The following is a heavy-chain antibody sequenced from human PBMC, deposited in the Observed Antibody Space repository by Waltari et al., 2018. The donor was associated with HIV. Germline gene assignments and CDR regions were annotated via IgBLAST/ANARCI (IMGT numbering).Heavy chain of an antibody. J-gene: IGHJ1*01. Sequence: QVQLIQSGAEVKKPGASVKVSCKASGYTRTELSLTGVRQAPGKGLEWMGGFDPEEGETIYSQNFQGRFTMTEDTSIETAYMELTSLTSEDTAVYFCATGVDRFFDVWGQGTLVTVSS. CDR1: GYTRTELS. D-gene: IGHD3-9*01. CDR2: FDPEEGET. V-gene: IGHV1-24*01. CDR3: ATGVDRFFDV.